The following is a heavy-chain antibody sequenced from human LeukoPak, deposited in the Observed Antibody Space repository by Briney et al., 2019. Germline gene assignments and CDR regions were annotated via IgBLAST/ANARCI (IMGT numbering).Heavy chain of an antibody. D-gene: IGHD6-19*01. CDR1: GGSISSYF. J-gene: IGHJ3*02. CDR3: ASYLSAVAVNYAFDI. V-gene: IGHV4-59*01. Sequence: PSETLSLTCTVSGGSISSYFWSWIRQPPGKGLEWIGYIYYSGSTNYNPSLKSRVTISVDTSKNQFSLKLSSVTAADTAVYYCASYLSAVAVNYAFDIWGQGTMVTVSS. CDR2: IYYSGST.